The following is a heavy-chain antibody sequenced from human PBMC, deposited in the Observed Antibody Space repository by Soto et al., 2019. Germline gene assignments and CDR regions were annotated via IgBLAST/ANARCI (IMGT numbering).Heavy chain of an antibody. D-gene: IGHD3-10*01. CDR3: VKDNMVKRLWFGELSEV. V-gene: IGHV3-23*01. J-gene: IGHJ4*02. CDR1: GFTFSNYA. Sequence: GGSLRLSCAASGFTFSNYAMSWVRQAPGKGLEWVSGISASGSGTHYADSVQGRFTISRDNLKNTVYLQMNSLRAEDTAVYYCVKDNMVKRLWFGELSEVWGQGTLVTVSS. CDR2: ISASGSGT.